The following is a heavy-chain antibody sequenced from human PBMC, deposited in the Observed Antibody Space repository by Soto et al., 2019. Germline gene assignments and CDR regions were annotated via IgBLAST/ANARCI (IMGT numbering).Heavy chain of an antibody. D-gene: IGHD1-26*01. J-gene: IGHJ6*02. Sequence: QVQLVQSGTEVKKPGSSVKVSCKTSGGTFSSFPIAWVRQAPGQGLEWVGGIIPIYGTANYAQKFQGRVTITADASTRTAYMELSSLRSEDTAVYYCAKDRRADWESYYYYAMDVWGQGTTVTVSS. CDR3: AKDRRADWESYYYYAMDV. CDR2: IIPIYGTA. CDR1: GGTFSSFP. V-gene: IGHV1-69*01.